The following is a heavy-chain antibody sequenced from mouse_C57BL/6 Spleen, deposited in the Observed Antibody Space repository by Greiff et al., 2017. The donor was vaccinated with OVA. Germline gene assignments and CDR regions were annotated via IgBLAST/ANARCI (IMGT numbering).Heavy chain of an antibody. CDR2: IHPNSGST. J-gene: IGHJ4*01. CDR1: GYTFTSYW. V-gene: IGHV1-64*01. Sequence: VQLQQSGAELVKPGASVKLSCKASGYTFTSYWMHWVKQRPGQGLEWIGMIHPNSGSTNYNEKFKSKATLTVDKSSSTAYMQLSSLTSEDSAVYYCAPDGPYAMDYWGQGTSVTVSS. CDR3: APDGPYAMDY.